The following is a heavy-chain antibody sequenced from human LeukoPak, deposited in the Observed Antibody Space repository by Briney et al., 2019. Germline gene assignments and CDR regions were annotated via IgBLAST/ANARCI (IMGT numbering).Heavy chain of an antibody. Sequence: SETLSLTCTVSGGSLSSYYWSWIRQPPGKGLEWIGYIYYSGSTNYNPSLKSRVTISVDTSKNQFSLKLSSVTAADTAVYYCARDRGGSEFDYWGQGTLVTVSS. J-gene: IGHJ4*02. CDR2: IYYSGST. CDR3: ARDRGGSEFDY. CDR1: GGSLSSYY. V-gene: IGHV4-59*01. D-gene: IGHD3-10*01.